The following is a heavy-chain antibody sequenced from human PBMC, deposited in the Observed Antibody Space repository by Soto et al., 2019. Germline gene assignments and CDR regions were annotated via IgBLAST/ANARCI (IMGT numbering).Heavy chain of an antibody. D-gene: IGHD1-26*01. CDR3: AAYSVEVSVAATIPPDHAFDI. Sequence: QVQLVQSGAEVKKPGASVKVSCKASGYTFSSYGINWVRQAPGQGLEWLGWINTYNGNTNYAQKCQGRVTMTTATSTSAVKMDIRSLSSDDTSVYYCAAYSVEVSVAATIPPDHAFDIWGQGTMVTVSS. V-gene: IGHV1-18*04. CDR1: GYTFSSYG. CDR2: INTYNGNT. J-gene: IGHJ3*02.